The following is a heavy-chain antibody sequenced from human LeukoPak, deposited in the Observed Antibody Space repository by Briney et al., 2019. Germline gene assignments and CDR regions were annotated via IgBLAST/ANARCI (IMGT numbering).Heavy chain of an antibody. J-gene: IGHJ5*02. CDR2: INHSGST. CDR1: GGSFSGNY. Sequence: SETLSLTCAVYGGSFSGNYWSWIRQPPGKGLEWIGEINHSGSTNYNPSLKSRVTISVDTSKNQFSLKLSSVTAADTAVYCCARVGRYFHWFDPWGQGTLVTVSS. V-gene: IGHV4-34*01. D-gene: IGHD3-9*01. CDR3: ARVGRYFHWFDP.